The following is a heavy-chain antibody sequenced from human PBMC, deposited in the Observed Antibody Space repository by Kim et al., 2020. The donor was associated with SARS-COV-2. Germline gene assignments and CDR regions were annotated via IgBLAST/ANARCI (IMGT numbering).Heavy chain of an antibody. Sequence: SVKVSCKASGGTFSSYAISWVRQAPGQGLEWMGGIIPIFGTANYAQKFQGRVTITADASTSTAYMELSSLRSEDTAVYYCASGLIAAAGTIDYWGQGTLVTVSS. J-gene: IGHJ4*02. D-gene: IGHD6-13*01. V-gene: IGHV1-69*13. CDR1: GGTFSSYA. CDR2: IIPIFGTA. CDR3: ASGLIAAAGTIDY.